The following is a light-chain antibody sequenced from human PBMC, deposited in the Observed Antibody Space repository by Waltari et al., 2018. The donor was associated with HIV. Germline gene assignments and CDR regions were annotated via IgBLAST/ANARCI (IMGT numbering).Light chain of an antibody. CDR3: QSYDSSLSASV. CDR1: HSNIRPGSA. CDR2: LNT. J-gene: IGLJ2*01. V-gene: IGLV1-40*01. Sequence: QSVLTQPPSASGAPGQSVTIACTGHHSNIRPGSAAHWYQQLPGTAPKVVLYLNTIRPSGIPDRFYGSKSDTSASLAITGLQAEDEADYYCQSYDSSLSASVFGGGTKLTVL.